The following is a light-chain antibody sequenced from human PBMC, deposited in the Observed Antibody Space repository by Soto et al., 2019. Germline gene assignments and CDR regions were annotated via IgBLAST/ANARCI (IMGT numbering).Light chain of an antibody. CDR2: ANI. J-gene: IGLJ3*02. CDR3: QSYDSSRSGSRV. CDR1: NSNIGAGYD. Sequence: QPVLTQPPSVSGAPGQRVSISCTGSNSNIGAGYDVNWYQQLPGTAPKLLIYANIDRPSGVPDRFSGSKSGASAFLVITGLQAEDEAAYYCQSYDSSRSGSRVFGGGTQLTVL. V-gene: IGLV1-40*01.